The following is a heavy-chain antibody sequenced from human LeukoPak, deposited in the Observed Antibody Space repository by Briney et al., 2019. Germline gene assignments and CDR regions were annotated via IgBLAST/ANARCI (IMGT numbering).Heavy chain of an antibody. CDR1: GGSISSYY. CDR3: ARDSSIWYRGAFDY. Sequence: SETLSLTCTVSGGSISSYYWSWIRQPPGKGMEWIGYINFSGTTKYNSYFKSRVTISVDKSKNQFSLKLSSVTAADTAVYYRARDSSIWYRGAFDYWGQGTLVTVSS. D-gene: IGHD6-13*01. V-gene: IGHV4-59*12. CDR2: INFSGTT. J-gene: IGHJ4*01.